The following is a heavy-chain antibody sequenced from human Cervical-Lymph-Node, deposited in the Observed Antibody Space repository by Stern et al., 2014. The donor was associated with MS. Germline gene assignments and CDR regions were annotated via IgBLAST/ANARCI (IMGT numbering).Heavy chain of an antibody. J-gene: IGHJ4*02. CDR2: IYYTGSA. CDR1: GGSINSGGYY. V-gene: IGHV4-31*03. CDR3: ARGARYSDSSGYYFYLDY. D-gene: IGHD3-22*01. Sequence: QLQLQESGPGLVKPSQTLPLTCTVSGGSINSGGYYWSWIRPSPGKGLEWIGYIYYTGSAYYDPSLKSRLSMSIDTSKNQFSLNLNSVTAADTAVYYCARGARYSDSSGYYFYLDYWGQGTLVTVSS.